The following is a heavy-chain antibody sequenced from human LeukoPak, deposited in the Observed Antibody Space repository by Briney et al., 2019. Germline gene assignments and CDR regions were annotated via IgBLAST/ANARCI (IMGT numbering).Heavy chain of an antibody. CDR1: GFTFSSYA. D-gene: IGHD3-16*02. J-gene: IGHJ4*02. CDR3: AKGSEGELSSLLGLDFDY. CDR2: ISGSGGST. Sequence: GGSLRLSCAASGFTFSSYAMSWVRQAPGKGLEWASAISGSGGSTYYADSVKGRFTISRDNSKNTLYLQMNSLRAEDTAVYYCAKGSEGELSSLLGLDFDYWGQGTLVTVSS. V-gene: IGHV3-23*01.